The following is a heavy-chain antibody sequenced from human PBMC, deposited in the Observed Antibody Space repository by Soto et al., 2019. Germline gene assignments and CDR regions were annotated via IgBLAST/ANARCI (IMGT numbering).Heavy chain of an antibody. CDR1: GFTFTNFA. CDR3: ATGYYYYGMDV. J-gene: IGHJ6*02. V-gene: IGHV3-23*01. CDR2: IGGRDGTI. Sequence: PGGSVRLSXAASGFTFTNFAMSWVRQAPGKGLEWVSYIGGRDGTILYADSVKGRFAISRDNSKNTLYLQANSLRAEDTAVYYCATGYYYYGMDVWGQGTTVTVSS.